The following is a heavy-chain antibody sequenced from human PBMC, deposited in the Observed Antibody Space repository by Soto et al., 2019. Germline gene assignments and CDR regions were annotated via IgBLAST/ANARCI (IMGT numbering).Heavy chain of an antibody. V-gene: IGHV3-53*01. Sequence: GVLRLSCAASGFTVSSNYMNWVRQAPGKGLEWLSIIYSDGTTYYADSVKGRFTTSRDNFKNTLYLQMNNLRVEDTAVYYCAILSNWGQGTLVTVSS. CDR3: AILSN. J-gene: IGHJ4*02. CDR1: GFTVSSNY. D-gene: IGHD6-6*01. CDR2: IYSDGTT.